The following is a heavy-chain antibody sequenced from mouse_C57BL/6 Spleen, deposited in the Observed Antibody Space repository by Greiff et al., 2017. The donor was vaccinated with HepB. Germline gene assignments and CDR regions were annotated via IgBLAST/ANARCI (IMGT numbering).Heavy chain of an antibody. V-gene: IGHV14-4*01. Sequence: DVQLQESGAELVRPGASVKLSCTASGFNIKDDYMHWVKQRPEQGLEWIGWIDPENGDTEYASKFQGKATITADTSSNTAYLQLSSLTSEYTVVYYCSYSNVFDYWGQGTTLTVSS. CDR1: GFNIKDDY. CDR3: SYSNVFDY. CDR2: IDPENGDT. D-gene: IGHD2-5*01. J-gene: IGHJ2*01.